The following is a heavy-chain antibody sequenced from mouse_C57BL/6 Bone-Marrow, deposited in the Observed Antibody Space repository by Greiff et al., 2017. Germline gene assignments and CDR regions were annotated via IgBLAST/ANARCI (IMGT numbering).Heavy chain of an antibody. V-gene: IGHV5-6*01. Sequence: DVLLVEPGGDLVKPGGSLKLSCAASGFTFSSYGMSWVRQTPDKRLEWVATISSGGSYTYYPDSVKGRFTISRDHAKNTLYLHMSSLKSEDTAMYYCARLFLYMDYWGQGTTLTVSS. CDR2: ISSGGSYT. CDR1: GFTFSSYG. J-gene: IGHJ2*01. CDR3: ARLFLYMDY.